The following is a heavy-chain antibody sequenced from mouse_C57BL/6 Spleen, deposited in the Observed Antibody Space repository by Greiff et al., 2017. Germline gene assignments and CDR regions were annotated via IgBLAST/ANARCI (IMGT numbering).Heavy chain of an antibody. CDR2: IDPSDSYT. D-gene: IGHD4-1*01. CDR3: ASTANSWFAY. J-gene: IGHJ3*01. V-gene: IGHV1-69*01. Sequence: QVQLQQSGAELVMPGASVKLSCKASGYTFTSYWMHWVKQRPGQGLEWIGEIDPSDSYTNYNQKFKGKSTLTVDKSSSTAYMQLSSLTSEDSAVYYCASTANSWFAYWGQGTLVTVSA. CDR1: GYTFTSYW.